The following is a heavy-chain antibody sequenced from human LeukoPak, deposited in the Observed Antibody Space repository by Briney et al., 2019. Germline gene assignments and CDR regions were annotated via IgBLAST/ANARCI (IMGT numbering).Heavy chain of an antibody. CDR3: VRDRDSTGYYDY. CDR1: GFTFSSHW. D-gene: IGHD3-22*01. J-gene: IGHJ4*02. CDR2: IKSDGSST. Sequence: PGGSLRLSCAASGFTFSSHWMHWVRQVPGKGLVWVSRIKSDGSSTSYADSVKGRFTISRDNSKNTLYLQTNSLRAEDTALYYCVRDRDSTGYYDYWGQGTLVTVSS. V-gene: IGHV3-74*01.